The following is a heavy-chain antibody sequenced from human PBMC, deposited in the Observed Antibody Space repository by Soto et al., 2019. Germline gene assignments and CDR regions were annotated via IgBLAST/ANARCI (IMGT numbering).Heavy chain of an antibody. Sequence: GGSLRLSCAASGFTFSSYAMSWVRQAPGKGLEWVSAISGSGGSTYYADSVKGRFTISRDNSKNTLYLQMNSLRAEDTAVYYCAKDQCSGGSCYLLYYYYGMDVWGQGTTVTVSS. D-gene: IGHD2-15*01. CDR2: ISGSGGST. V-gene: IGHV3-23*01. J-gene: IGHJ6*02. CDR1: GFTFSSYA. CDR3: AKDQCSGGSCYLLYYYYGMDV.